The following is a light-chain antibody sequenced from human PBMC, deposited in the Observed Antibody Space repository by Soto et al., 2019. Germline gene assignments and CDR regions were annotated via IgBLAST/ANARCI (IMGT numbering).Light chain of an antibody. Sequence: EIVLTQSPGTLSLSPGERATLSCRASQSVSSNYITWYQQKPGQAPRRLIFGASSRATGIPDRFSGSGSGTDFTLAIRRLEPEDFAVYYCHQFGYSPRTFGQGTKVDIK. J-gene: IGKJ1*01. CDR1: QSVSSNY. CDR2: GAS. V-gene: IGKV3-20*01. CDR3: HQFGYSPRT.